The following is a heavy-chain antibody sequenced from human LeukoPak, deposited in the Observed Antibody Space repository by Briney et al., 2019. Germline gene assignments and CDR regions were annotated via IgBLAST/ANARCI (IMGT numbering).Heavy chain of an antibody. V-gene: IGHV1-8*01. CDR2: MNPNSGNT. D-gene: IGHD3-10*01. J-gene: IGHJ4*02. CDR1: GYTFTSYD. CDR3: AVEHSYYYGSGSYLN. Sequence: VASVKVSCKASGYTFTSYDINWVRQATGQGLGWMGWMNPNSGNTGYAQKFQGRVTMTRNTSISTAYMELSSLRSEDTAVYYCAVEHSYYYGSGSYLNWGQGTLVTVSS.